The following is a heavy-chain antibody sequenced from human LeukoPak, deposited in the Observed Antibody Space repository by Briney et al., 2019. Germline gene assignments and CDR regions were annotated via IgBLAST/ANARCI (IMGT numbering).Heavy chain of an antibody. D-gene: IGHD3-10*01. Sequence: TSETLSLTCSVSGVSISSSNSYWGWIRQPPGKGLEWIGSIYYTGNTYYNASLKSRVTISIDTSKNQFSLKLSSVTAADTAVYYCARTRYYYNSRSYGAPYYFDYWGQGTLVTVSS. CDR3: ARTRYYYNSRSYGAPYYFDY. J-gene: IGHJ4*02. V-gene: IGHV4-39*01. CDR2: IYYTGNT. CDR1: GVSISSSNSY.